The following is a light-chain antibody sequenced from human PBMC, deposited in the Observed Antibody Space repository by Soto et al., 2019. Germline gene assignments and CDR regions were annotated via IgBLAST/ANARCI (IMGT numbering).Light chain of an antibody. J-gene: IGKJ5*01. CDR2: GVS. Sequence: EIVLTQSPGTLSLSQVEGATLSCMASQSLSGNYLAWYQQKPGQAPRLLIFGVSSRATGIPDRFSGSGSGTDFTLTINRLEPEDFAVYYCHHYGSSPYTFGLGTRLEI. CDR1: QSLSGNY. CDR3: HHYGSSPYT. V-gene: IGKV3-20*01.